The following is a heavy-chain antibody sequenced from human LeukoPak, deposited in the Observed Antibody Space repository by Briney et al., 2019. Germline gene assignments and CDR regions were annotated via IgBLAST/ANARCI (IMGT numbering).Heavy chain of an antibody. CDR1: GGTFSSYA. Sequence: GASVKVSCKASGGTFSSYAISWVRQAPGQGLEWMGGIIPIFGTANYAQKFQGRVTITADESTSTAYMELSSLRSEDTAVYYCARAPGDTVTTYYYYGMDVWGQGTTVTVSS. D-gene: IGHD4-17*01. J-gene: IGHJ6*02. CDR2: IIPIFGTA. CDR3: ARAPGDTVTTYYYYGMDV. V-gene: IGHV1-69*13.